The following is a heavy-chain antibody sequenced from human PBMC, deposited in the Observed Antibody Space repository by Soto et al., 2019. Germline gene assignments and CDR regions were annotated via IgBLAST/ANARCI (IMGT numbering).Heavy chain of an antibody. Sequence: QVQLVQSGAEVKKPGSSVKVSCKASGSTFSSYAISWVRQAPGQGLEWMGGIIPIFGTANYAQKFQGRVTITADESTSTAYMELSSLRSEDTAVYYCASNYDILTGYLTNDYYYYYGMDVWGQGTTVTVSS. CDR3: ASNYDILTGYLTNDYYYYYGMDV. D-gene: IGHD3-9*01. CDR1: GSTFSSYA. V-gene: IGHV1-69*01. J-gene: IGHJ6*02. CDR2: IIPIFGTA.